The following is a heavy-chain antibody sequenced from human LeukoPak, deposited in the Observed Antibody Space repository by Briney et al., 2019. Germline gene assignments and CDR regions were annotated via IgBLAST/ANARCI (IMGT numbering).Heavy chain of an antibody. CDR1: GGSISSGGYY. D-gene: IGHD3-10*01. J-gene: IGHJ5*02. CDR3: ARHVDGANKWFGEPIGWFDP. V-gene: IGHV4-31*03. Sequence: SETLSLTCTVSGGSISSGGYYWSWIRQHPGKGLEWIGYIYYSGSTYYNPSLKSRVTISVDTSKNQFSLKLSSVTAADTAVYYCARHVDGANKWFGEPIGWFDPWGQGTLVTVSS. CDR2: IYYSGST.